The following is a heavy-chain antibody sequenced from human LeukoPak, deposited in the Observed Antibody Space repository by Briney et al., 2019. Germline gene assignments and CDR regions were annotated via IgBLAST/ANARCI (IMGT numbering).Heavy chain of an antibody. CDR3: ARGGSSWYEYFQH. Sequence: GKXXXXXSYITSIVSTIYYPDSVKVPFTLSRDNAKNSLYLQINSLRAEDTAVYYCARGGSSWYEYFQHWGQGTLVTVSS. CDR2: ITSIVSTI. D-gene: IGHD6-13*01. J-gene: IGHJ1*01. V-gene: IGHV3-48*03.